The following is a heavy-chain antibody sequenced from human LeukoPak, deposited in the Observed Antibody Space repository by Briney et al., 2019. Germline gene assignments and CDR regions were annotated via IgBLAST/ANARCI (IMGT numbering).Heavy chain of an antibody. J-gene: IGHJ4*02. D-gene: IGHD1-26*01. CDR1: GFTFSTYW. Sequence: GGSMRLSCAASGFTFSTYWMSWVRQAPGKGLEWVANIKQDGGEEYYVDSVKGRFTISRDNAKNSLYLQMNSLRAEDTAVYYCARERHATFDYWGQGSLVTVSS. V-gene: IGHV3-7*01. CDR3: ARERHATFDY. CDR2: IKQDGGEE.